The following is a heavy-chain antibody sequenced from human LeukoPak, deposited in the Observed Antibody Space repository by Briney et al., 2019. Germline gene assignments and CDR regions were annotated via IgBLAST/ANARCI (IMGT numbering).Heavy chain of an antibody. Sequence: PGGSLRLSCAASGFTFSSYGMHWVRQAPGKGQEWVAFIRYDGSNKYYADSVKGRFTISRDNSKITLYLQVNSLRAEDTAVYYCAKGPHHYYDSSGYFDAFDIWGQGTMVTVSS. CDR3: AKGPHHYYDSSGYFDAFDI. D-gene: IGHD3-22*01. V-gene: IGHV3-30*02. J-gene: IGHJ3*02. CDR1: GFTFSSYG. CDR2: IRYDGSNK.